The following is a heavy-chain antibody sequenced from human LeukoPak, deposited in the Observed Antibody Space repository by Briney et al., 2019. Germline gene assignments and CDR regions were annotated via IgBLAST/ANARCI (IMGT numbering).Heavy chain of an antibody. CDR1: GGSISSGSYY. J-gene: IGHJ4*02. Sequence: SETLSLTCTVSGGSISSGSYYWRWIRQPAGKGLEWIVRIYHSGSTNYNPSLKSRVTISVDTSKNQFSLKLSSVTAADTAVYYCAGTQRAVGYFDYWGQGTLVTVSS. D-gene: IGHD1-26*01. V-gene: IGHV4-61*02. CDR3: AGTQRAVGYFDY. CDR2: IYHSGST.